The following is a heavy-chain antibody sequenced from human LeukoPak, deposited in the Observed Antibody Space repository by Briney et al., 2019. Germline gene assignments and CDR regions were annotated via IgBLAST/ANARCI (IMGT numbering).Heavy chain of an antibody. CDR1: GGTFSSYA. Sequence: SVKVSCKASGGTFSSYAISWVRQAPGQGLEWMGGIIPIFGTANYAQKLQGRVTITADESTSTAYMELSSLRSEDTAVYYCASPRRLLWFGELSLNFDYWGQGTLVTVSS. CDR2: IIPIFGTA. J-gene: IGHJ4*02. V-gene: IGHV1-69*13. CDR3: ASPRRLLWFGELSLNFDY. D-gene: IGHD3-10*01.